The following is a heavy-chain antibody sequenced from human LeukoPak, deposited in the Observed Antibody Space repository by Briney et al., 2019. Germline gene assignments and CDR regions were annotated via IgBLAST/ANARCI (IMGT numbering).Heavy chain of an antibody. D-gene: IGHD3-9*01. J-gene: IGHJ4*02. Sequence: ASVTVSCKASGYTFTSYDINWVRQATGQGLEWMGWMNPNSSNTGYAQKFQGRVTMTRNTSISTAYMELSSLRSEDTAVYYCARAPLSVLRYFDWLHGPIDYWGQGTLVTVSS. CDR3: ARAPLSVLRYFDWLHGPIDY. V-gene: IGHV1-8*01. CDR2: MNPNSSNT. CDR1: GYTFTSYD.